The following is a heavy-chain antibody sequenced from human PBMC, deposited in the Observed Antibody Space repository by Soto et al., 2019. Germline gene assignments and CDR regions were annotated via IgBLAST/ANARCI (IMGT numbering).Heavy chain of an antibody. D-gene: IGHD6-13*01. V-gene: IGHV1-69*10. Sequence: SVKVSCKASGGTFRRYAINWVRQAPGHGLAWMGGIIPILGTANYAQKFQGRVTITADKSTNTAYMELGSLRSDDTAVYYCSREYVSIASAGQFYFDYWGQGTLVTVSS. J-gene: IGHJ4*02. CDR3: SREYVSIASAGQFYFDY. CDR1: GGTFRRYA. CDR2: IIPILGTA.